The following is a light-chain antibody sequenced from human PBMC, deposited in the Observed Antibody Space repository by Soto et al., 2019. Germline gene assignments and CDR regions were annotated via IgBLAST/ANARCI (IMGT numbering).Light chain of an antibody. CDR1: QSISSY. V-gene: IGKV1-39*01. CDR2: AAS. CDR3: QQSYNTPRA. Sequence: DIQMTQSPSSLSASVGDRVIITCRASQSISSYLNWYQQKPGKAPKLLIYAASSLQSGVPSRFSGSGSGTHFSLTISSLQPEDFATYFCQQSYNTPRAFGQGTKVDIK. J-gene: IGKJ1*01.